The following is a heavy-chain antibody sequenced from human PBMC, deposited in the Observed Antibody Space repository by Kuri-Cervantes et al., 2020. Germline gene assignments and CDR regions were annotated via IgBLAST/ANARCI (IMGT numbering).Heavy chain of an antibody. Sequence: ASVKVSCKASGYTFTSYAMNWVRQAPGQGLEWMGWMNPNSGNTGYAQKFQGRVTMTRNTSISTAYMELSSLRSEDTAVYYCARTLSSSWYEGFRYYYYGMGVWGQGTTVTVSS. J-gene: IGHJ6*02. CDR1: GYTFTSYA. CDR3: ARTLSSSWYEGFRYYYYGMGV. V-gene: IGHV1-8*02. CDR2: MNPNSGNT. D-gene: IGHD6-13*01.